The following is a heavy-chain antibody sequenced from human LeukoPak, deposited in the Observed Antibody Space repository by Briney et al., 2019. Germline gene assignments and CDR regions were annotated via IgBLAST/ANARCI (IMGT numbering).Heavy chain of an antibody. D-gene: IGHD1-26*01. Sequence: GGSLRLSCAASGFTFSSYAMHWVRQAPGKGLEWVAVISYDGSNKYYADSVKGRFTISRDNSKNTLYLQMNSLRAEDTAVYYYAKDRSGSYKRPDAFDIWGQGTMVTVSS. CDR2: ISYDGSNK. CDR3: AKDRSGSYKRPDAFDI. CDR1: GFTFSSYA. V-gene: IGHV3-30-3*01. J-gene: IGHJ3*02.